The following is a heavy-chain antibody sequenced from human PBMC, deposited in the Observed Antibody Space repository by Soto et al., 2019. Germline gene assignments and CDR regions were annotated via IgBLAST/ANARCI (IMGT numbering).Heavy chain of an antibody. Sequence: ASVKVSCKASGYTFTGYYMHWVRQAPGQGLEWMGWINPISGGTNYAQKFQGRVTMTRDTSISTAYMELSRLRSDDTAVYYCARGIGVAGIEVYYYYGMDVWGQGTTVTVSP. D-gene: IGHD6-19*01. V-gene: IGHV1-2*02. CDR3: ARGIGVAGIEVYYYYGMDV. CDR1: GYTFTGYY. CDR2: INPISGGT. J-gene: IGHJ6*01.